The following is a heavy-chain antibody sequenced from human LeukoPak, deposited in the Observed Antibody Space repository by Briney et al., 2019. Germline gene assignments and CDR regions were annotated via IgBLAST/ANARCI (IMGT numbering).Heavy chain of an antibody. V-gene: IGHV3-53*01. CDR3: ARDISY. CDR1: GFTVSSNY. Sequence: PGGSLSPSCASSGFTVSSNYMSWDRHAPGKGLEWVSVIYSGGSTYYADSVKGRFTISRDNSKNTLYLQMNSLRAEDTAVYYCARDISYWGQGTLVTVSS. CDR2: IYSGGST. J-gene: IGHJ4*02.